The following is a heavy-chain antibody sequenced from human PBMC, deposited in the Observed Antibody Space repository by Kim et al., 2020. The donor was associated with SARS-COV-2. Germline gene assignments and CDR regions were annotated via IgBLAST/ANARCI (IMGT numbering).Heavy chain of an antibody. CDR2: IYYSGST. D-gene: IGHD1-26*01. Sequence: SETLSLTCTVSGGSISSYYWSWIRQPPGKGLEWIGYIYYSGSTNYNPSLKSRVTISVDTSKNQFSLKLSSVTAADTAVYYCATSYSGSYVKAFDIWGQGTMVTVSS. CDR3: ATSYSGSYVKAFDI. J-gene: IGHJ3*02. V-gene: IGHV4-59*01. CDR1: GGSISSYY.